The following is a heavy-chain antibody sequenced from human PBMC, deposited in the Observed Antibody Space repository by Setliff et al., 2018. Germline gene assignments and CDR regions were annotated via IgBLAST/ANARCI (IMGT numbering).Heavy chain of an antibody. Sequence: VKVSCTASGGTFSSYDISWVRQAPGQGLEWMGRIIPIFGTENYAQKCQGRVTMTADKSTSTAYMELSRLRPEDTAFYYCAISTIFGVVNPTPDAFDIWGQGTMVTVSS. J-gene: IGHJ3*02. D-gene: IGHD3-3*01. CDR1: GGTFSSYD. V-gene: IGHV1-69*13. CDR3: AISTIFGVVNPTPDAFDI. CDR2: IIPIFGTE.